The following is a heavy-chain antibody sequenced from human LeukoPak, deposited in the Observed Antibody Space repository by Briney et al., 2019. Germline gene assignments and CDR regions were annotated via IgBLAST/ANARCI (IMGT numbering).Heavy chain of an antibody. Sequence: PSETLSLTCAVYGGSFSGYYWSWIRQPPGKGLEWIGEINHSGSTNYNPSLKSRVTISVDTSKNQFSLKLSSVTAADTAVCYCARLGTAVSGSSPNWFDPWGQGTLVTVSS. CDR3: ARLGTAVSGSSPNWFDP. CDR2: INHSGST. J-gene: IGHJ5*02. D-gene: IGHD1-26*01. V-gene: IGHV4-34*01. CDR1: GGSFSGYY.